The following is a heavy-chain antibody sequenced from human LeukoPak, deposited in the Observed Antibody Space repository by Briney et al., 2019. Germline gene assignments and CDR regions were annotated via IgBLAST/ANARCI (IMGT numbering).Heavy chain of an antibody. CDR3: ARRGVGAAGYFDN. Sequence: SETLSLTCTVSGGSISGHYWSWIRQPAGKGLEWIGRIYMTGSTNYNPSLKSRVTMSVDTSKNQFSLKLSSVTAADTAVYYCARRGVGAAGYFDNWGQGTLVTVSS. J-gene: IGHJ4*02. V-gene: IGHV4-4*07. CDR2: IYMTGST. CDR1: GGSISGHY. D-gene: IGHD1-26*01.